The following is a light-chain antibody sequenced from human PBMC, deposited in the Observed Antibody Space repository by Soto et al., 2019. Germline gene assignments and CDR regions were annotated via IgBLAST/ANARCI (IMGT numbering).Light chain of an antibody. Sequence: DIQMTQSPSTLSASVGNKVTNTYRASQSISSWLAWYQQKPGKAPKLLIYKASSLESGVPSRFSGSGSETEFTLTISSLQPDDFATYYCQQYNRFSTFGQGTKV. J-gene: IGKJ1*01. CDR1: QSISSW. CDR2: KAS. V-gene: IGKV1-5*03. CDR3: QQYNRFST.